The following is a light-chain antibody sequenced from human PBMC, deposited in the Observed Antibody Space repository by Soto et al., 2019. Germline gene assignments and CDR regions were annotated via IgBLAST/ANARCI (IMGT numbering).Light chain of an antibody. Sequence: DVHRAQSASSRSGAVGCRDTITCRAGQSISSYLNWYQQKPGKAPKLLIYAASSLQSGVPSRFSGSGSGTDFTLTISSLQPEDLATQFCQQSYSTPRAFGPGTKVDIK. CDR2: AAS. CDR3: QQSYSTPRA. V-gene: IGKV1-39*01. J-gene: IGKJ1*01. CDR1: QSISSY.